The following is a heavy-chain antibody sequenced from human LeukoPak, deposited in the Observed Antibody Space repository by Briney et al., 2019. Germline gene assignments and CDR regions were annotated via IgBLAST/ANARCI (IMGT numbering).Heavy chain of an antibody. CDR2: INHSGST. D-gene: IGHD2-15*01. V-gene: IGHV4-34*01. J-gene: IGHJ4*02. Sequence: GSLRLSCAASGFTFSNAWMSWVRQAPGKGLEWIGEINHSGSTNYNPSLKSRVTVSVDTSKNQFSLKLSSVTAADTAVYYCARGCSGPSPDFDYWGQGTLVTVSS. CDR1: GFTFSNAW. CDR3: ARGCSGPSPDFDY.